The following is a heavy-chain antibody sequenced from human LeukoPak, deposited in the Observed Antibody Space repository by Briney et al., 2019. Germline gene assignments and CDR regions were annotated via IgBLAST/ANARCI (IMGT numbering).Heavy chain of an antibody. V-gene: IGHV3-7*04. J-gene: IGHJ5*02. Sequence: GGPLRLSGEASGFTPSNPWMRWVRQAPGKRLEWGANIRQDGSEKYYVDSVKGRFTISRDNAKNSLDLQMNSLRGEDTAVYYCARRYSSSWPGFAPCGQGTLVTASS. CDR3: ARRYSSSWPGFAP. CDR1: GFTPSNPW. CDR2: IRQDGSEK. D-gene: IGHD6-13*01.